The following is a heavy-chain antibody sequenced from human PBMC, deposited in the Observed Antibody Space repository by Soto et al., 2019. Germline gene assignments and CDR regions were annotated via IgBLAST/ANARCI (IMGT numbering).Heavy chain of an antibody. Sequence: GGSLRLSCVVSGFTFYNYAMIWVRQAPGKGLEWVSSVSGSGATTYYADSVKGRFTISRDNSKNTLYLQMYSLRAEDTAIYYWAKDEGYCTTTSCYEFGFFDPWGQGTLVTVSS. CDR1: GFTFYNYA. V-gene: IGHV3-23*01. D-gene: IGHD2-2*01. J-gene: IGHJ5*02. CDR3: AKDEGYCTTTSCYEFGFFDP. CDR2: VSGSGATT.